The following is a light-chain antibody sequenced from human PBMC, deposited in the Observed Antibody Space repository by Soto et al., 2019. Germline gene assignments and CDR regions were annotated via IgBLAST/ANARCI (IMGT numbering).Light chain of an antibody. J-gene: IGKJ4*01. CDR1: QDIRSW. CDR2: AAT. V-gene: IGKV1-12*01. Sequence: SFASTSQIERGSTTCXASQDIRSWLAWYQQRPGKAPKLLIYAATTLLSGVPSRFSGSAAWTTFTLTFYNLQPADFASYFCKQANSFPLSFGGGTMVDIK. CDR3: KQANSFPLS.